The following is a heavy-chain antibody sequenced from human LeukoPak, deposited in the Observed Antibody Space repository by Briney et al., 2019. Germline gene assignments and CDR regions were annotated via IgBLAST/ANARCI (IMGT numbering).Heavy chain of an antibody. CDR3: AREGATDYYFDY. CDR1: GYTFTGYY. D-gene: IGHD4-11*01. CDR2: INPNSGGA. Sequence: ASVKVSCKASGYTFTGYYMHWVRQAPGQGLEWMGWINPNSGGANYAQKFQGRVTMTRDTSISTAYMELRSLRSDDTAVYYCAREGATDYYFDYWGQGTLVTVSS. V-gene: IGHV1-2*02. J-gene: IGHJ4*02.